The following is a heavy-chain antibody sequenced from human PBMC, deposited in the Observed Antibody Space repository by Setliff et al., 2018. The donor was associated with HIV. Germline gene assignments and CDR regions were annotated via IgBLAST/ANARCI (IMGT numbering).Heavy chain of an antibody. CDR2: IIPMYGPA. J-gene: IGHJ4*02. Sequence: GASVKVSCKASGVTFSNCSISWVRQAPGQGLEWMGGIIPMYGPAHYAQKFQGRVTITADESTTTAYMELNSLTSEDTALYYCARVGFGSRHTGDFFDSWGQGTLVTVSS. D-gene: IGHD6-6*01. V-gene: IGHV1-69*13. CDR1: GVTFSNCS. CDR3: ARVGFGSRHTGDFFDS.